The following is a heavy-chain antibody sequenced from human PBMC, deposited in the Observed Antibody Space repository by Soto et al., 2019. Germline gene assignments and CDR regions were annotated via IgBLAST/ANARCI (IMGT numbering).Heavy chain of an antibody. D-gene: IGHD3-16*02. CDR3: ARESGELRLGELSSFFDY. Sequence: ASVKVTCKASGGTFSSYAISWVRQAPGQGLEWMGGIIPIFGTANYAQKFQGRVTITADESTSTAYMELSSLRSEDTAVYYCARESGELRLGELSSFFDYWGQGTLVTVSS. V-gene: IGHV1-69*13. CDR2: IIPIFGTA. J-gene: IGHJ4*02. CDR1: GGTFSSYA.